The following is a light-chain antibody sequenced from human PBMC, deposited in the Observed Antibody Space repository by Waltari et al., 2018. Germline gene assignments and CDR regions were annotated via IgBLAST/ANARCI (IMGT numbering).Light chain of an antibody. Sequence: DIQMTQTAASRSASVGDRGTITCRASQSISSCLSWYRQKPVKAPKLLIYKASSLESGVPSRFSGSGSGTEFTLTISSLQPDDFATYYCQQYNSYSLTFGGGTKVEIK. CDR1: QSISSC. CDR2: KAS. V-gene: IGKV1-5*03. J-gene: IGKJ4*01. CDR3: QQYNSYSLT.